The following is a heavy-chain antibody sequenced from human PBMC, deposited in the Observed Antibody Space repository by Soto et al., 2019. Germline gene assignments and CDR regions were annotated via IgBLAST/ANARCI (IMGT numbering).Heavy chain of an antibody. CDR3: ARGLKAAAGSGYYYHYGMDV. CDR2: INHSGST. V-gene: IGHV4-34*01. CDR1: GGSFSGYY. D-gene: IGHD6-13*01. J-gene: IGHJ6*02. Sequence: SETLSLTCAVYGGSFSGYYWSWIRQPPGKGLEWIGEINHSGSTNYNPSLKSRVTISVDTSKNQFSLKLSSVTAADTAVYYCARGLKAAAGSGYYYHYGMDVWGQGTTVTVSS.